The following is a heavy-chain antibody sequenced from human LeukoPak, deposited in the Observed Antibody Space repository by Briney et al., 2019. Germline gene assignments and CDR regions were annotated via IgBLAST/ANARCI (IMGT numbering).Heavy chain of an antibody. D-gene: IGHD3-22*01. J-gene: IGHJ4*02. Sequence: TSETLSLTCAVYGGSFSGYYWSWIRQPPGKGLEWIGEINHSGSTNYNPSLKSRVTISVDTSKNQFSLKLSSVTAADTAVYYCAGSYYYDQFDYWGQGTLVTGSS. V-gene: IGHV4-34*01. CDR2: INHSGST. CDR3: AGSYYYDQFDY. CDR1: GGSFSGYY.